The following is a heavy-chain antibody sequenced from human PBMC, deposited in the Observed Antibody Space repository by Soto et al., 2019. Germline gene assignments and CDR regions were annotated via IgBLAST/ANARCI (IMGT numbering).Heavy chain of an antibody. CDR3: TRCGIRYHSIGSYLGIDGMDV. CDR1: GGTFNSYA. V-gene: IGHV1-69*12. J-gene: IGHJ6*02. D-gene: IGHD3-22*01. CDR2: TIPMFGTT. Sequence: QVQLVQSGAEVKKPESSVRVSCKASGGTFNSYAITWVRQAPGQGLEWMGVTIPMFGTTNYAEKFQGRVKISADESTNTAYMELSSLRSEDTAVYYCTRCGIRYHSIGSYLGIDGMDVWGQGTTVIVSS.